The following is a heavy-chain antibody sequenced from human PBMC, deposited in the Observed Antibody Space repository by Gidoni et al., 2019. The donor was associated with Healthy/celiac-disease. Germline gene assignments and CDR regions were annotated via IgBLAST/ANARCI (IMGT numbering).Heavy chain of an antibody. CDR1: GGSIRSGGYY. CDR3: AREWSGLYDY. V-gene: IGHV4-31*03. CDR2: IYYSGGT. J-gene: IGHJ4*02. Sequence: QVQLQESGPGLVKPSQTLSITGTVSGGSIRSGGYYWSWIRQHPGKGLEWIGYIYYSGGTYYNPSLKSRVTISVDTSKNQFSLKLSSVTAADTAVYYCAREWSGLYDYWGQGTLVTVSS. D-gene: IGHD2-15*01.